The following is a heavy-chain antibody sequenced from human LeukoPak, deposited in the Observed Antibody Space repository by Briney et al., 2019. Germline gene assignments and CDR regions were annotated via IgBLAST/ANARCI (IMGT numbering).Heavy chain of an antibody. CDR2: IRSKAYGGTT. CDR3: TREESGYYDSSGYYYDAFDI. V-gene: IGHV3-49*03. D-gene: IGHD3-22*01. J-gene: IGHJ3*02. CDR1: GFTFGDYA. Sequence: GGSLRLSCTASGFTFGDYAMSWFRQAPGKGLEWVGFIRSKAYGGTTEYAASVKGRFTISRDDSKSIAYLQMNSLKTEDTAVYYCTREESGYYDSSGYYYDAFDIWGQGTMVTVSS.